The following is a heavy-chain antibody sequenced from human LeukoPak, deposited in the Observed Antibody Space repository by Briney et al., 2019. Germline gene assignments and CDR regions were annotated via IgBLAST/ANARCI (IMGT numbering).Heavy chain of an antibody. D-gene: IGHD3-10*01. V-gene: IGHV6-1*01. CDR2: TYYRSKWYT. J-gene: IGHJ4*02. Sequence: SQTLSLTCAIFGDSVSSNSAAWNWFRQSPSRGLEWLGRTYYRSKWYTEYAVPVKSRITINPDTSKNQFSLQLSSVNPEDTAVYYCARLGSGSNYWGQGTLVTVSS. CDR1: GDSVSSNSAA. CDR3: ARLGSGSNY.